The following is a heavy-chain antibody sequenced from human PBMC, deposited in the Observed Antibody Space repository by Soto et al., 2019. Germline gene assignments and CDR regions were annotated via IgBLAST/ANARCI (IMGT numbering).Heavy chain of an antibody. CDR3: AKDAKMASSSFNYFDF. Sequence: PGGSLRLSCVVAGFIPSSYAMSWVRQAPGKGLEWVSGISGSGGATSYADSVKGRFSLSRDNSTNTLYLQMNSLSAEDTPIYYCAKDAKMASSSFNYFDFWGQGAVSPSPQ. J-gene: IGHJ4*02. D-gene: IGHD6-13*01. CDR1: GFIPSSYA. V-gene: IGHV3-23*01. CDR2: ISGSGGAT.